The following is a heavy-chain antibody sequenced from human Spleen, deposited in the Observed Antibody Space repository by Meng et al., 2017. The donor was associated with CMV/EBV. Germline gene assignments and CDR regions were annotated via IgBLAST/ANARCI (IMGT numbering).Heavy chain of an antibody. CDR2: ISWNSDSI. CDR3: AREDRPKWELLPTDY. CDR1: GFTFDDYA. V-gene: IGHV3-9*01. D-gene: IGHD1-26*01. J-gene: IGHJ4*02. Sequence: SLKISCAASGFTFDDYAMHWVRQAPGKGLEWVSGISWNSDSIGYSGSVRGRFTISRDNAKNSLYLQMNSLRAEDTAVYYCAREDRPKWELLPTDYWGQGTLVTVSS.